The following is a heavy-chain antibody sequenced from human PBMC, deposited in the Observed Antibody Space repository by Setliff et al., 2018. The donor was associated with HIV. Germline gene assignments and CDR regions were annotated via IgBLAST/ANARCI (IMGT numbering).Heavy chain of an antibody. CDR1: GYTFTGYY. J-gene: IGHJ6*01. V-gene: IGHV1-2*04. CDR3: ARGGPGHPSLEWLLCYPYYYYYYGMDV. CDR2: INPNSGGT. D-gene: IGHD3-3*01. Sequence: ASVKVSCKASGYTFTGYYMHWVRQAPGQGLEWMGWINPNSGGTNYAQKFQGWVTMTRDTSISTAYMELSRLRSDDTAVYYCARGGPGHPSLEWLLCYPYYYYYYGMDVWG.